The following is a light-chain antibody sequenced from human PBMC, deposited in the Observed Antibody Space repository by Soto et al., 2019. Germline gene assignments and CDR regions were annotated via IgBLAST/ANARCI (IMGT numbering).Light chain of an antibody. Sequence: VLMTQSPSSFSASTGDRVTITCRASQGISSYLAWYQQKPGKAPKLLIYAASTLQSGVPSRFSGSGSGTDFTLTISCLQSEDFATYYCQQYYSFPLTFGGGTKVDI. CDR3: QQYYSFPLT. J-gene: IGKJ4*01. CDR2: AAS. V-gene: IGKV1-8*01. CDR1: QGISSY.